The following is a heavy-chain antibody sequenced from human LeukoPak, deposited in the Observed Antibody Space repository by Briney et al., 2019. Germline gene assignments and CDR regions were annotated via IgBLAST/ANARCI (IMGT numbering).Heavy chain of an antibody. D-gene: IGHD6-13*01. CDR2: IIPILGIA. CDR3: AREPFGYSSSWYVSWFDP. CDR1: GGTFSSYA. J-gene: IGHJ5*02. Sequence: GASVKVSCKASGGTFSSYAISWVRQAPGQGLEWMGRIIPILGIANYAQKFQGRVTITADKSTSTAYMELSSLRSEDTAVYYCAREPFGYSSSWYVSWFDPWGQGTLVTVSS. V-gene: IGHV1-69*04.